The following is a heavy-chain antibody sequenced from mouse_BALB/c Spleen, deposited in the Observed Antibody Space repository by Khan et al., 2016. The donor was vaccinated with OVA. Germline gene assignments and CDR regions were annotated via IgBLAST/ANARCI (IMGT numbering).Heavy chain of an antibody. Sequence: VQLKQSGAELVKPGASVKLSCTASGFNIKDTYMYWVKQRPEQGLEWIGRIDPANGNTKYDPKFQRKATITADTSSNTAYLQLSSLTSEDTAVYYCAREGGFYYAMDYWGQGTSVTVSS. CDR3: AREGGFYYAMDY. V-gene: IGHV14-3*02. CDR2: IDPANGNT. CDR1: GFNIKDTY. J-gene: IGHJ4*01.